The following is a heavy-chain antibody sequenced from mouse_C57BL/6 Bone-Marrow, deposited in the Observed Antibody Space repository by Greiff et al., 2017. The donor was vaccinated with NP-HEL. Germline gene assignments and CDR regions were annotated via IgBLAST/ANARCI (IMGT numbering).Heavy chain of an antibody. CDR2: IHPNDGST. J-gene: IGHJ1*03. CDR1: GYTFTSYW. CDR3: ARRWGGSSPYWYFDV. V-gene: IGHV1-64*01. D-gene: IGHD1-1*01. Sequence: QVQLQQPGAELVKPGASVKLSCKASGYTFTSYWMHWVKQRPGQGLEWIGMIHPNDGSTNYNEKFKSKATLTVDKSSSTASMRRSSLASADSAVYYCARRWGGSSPYWYFDVRGTGTTVTVSS.